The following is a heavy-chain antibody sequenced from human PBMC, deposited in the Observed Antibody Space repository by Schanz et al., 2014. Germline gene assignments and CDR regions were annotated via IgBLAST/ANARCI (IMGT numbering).Heavy chain of an antibody. D-gene: IGHD3-3*01. CDR2: ISASGGDT. Sequence: EVQLLESGGGLVQPGGSLRLSCAASGFTFSSYAMSWVRQAPGKGLEWLSVISASGGDTYYADSVKGRFTVSRDNAENALYLQMNSLRAEDTAVYYCVRDSFFAFDYWGQGTLVTVSS. J-gene: IGHJ4*02. CDR1: GFTFSSYA. CDR3: VRDSFFAFDY. V-gene: IGHV3-23*01.